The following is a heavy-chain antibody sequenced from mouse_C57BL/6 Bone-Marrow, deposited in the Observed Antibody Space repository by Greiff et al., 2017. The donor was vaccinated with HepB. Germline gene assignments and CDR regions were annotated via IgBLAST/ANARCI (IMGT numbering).Heavy chain of an antibody. CDR1: GYTFTSYW. D-gene: IGHD3-2*02. CDR2: IDPSDSET. V-gene: IGHV1-52*01. CDR3: ARNYRQLRSAWFAY. Sequence: QVQLQQPGAELVRPGSSVKLSCKASGYTFTSYWMHWVKQRPIQGLEWIGNIDPSDSETHYNQKFKDKATLTVDKSSSTAYMQLSSLTSEDSAVYYCARNYRQLRSAWFAYWGQGTLVTVSA. J-gene: IGHJ3*01.